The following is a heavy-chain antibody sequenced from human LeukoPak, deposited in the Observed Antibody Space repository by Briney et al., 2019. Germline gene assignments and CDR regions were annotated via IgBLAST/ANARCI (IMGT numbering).Heavy chain of an antibody. Sequence: GGSLRLSCAASGFTFSSYGMHWVRQAPGKGLEWVAVISYDGSNKYYADSVKGRFTISRDNSKNTLHLQMNSLRAEDTALYYCAKDQNFDWVPHDHWGQGTLVTVSS. CDR1: GFTFSSYG. V-gene: IGHV3-30*18. J-gene: IGHJ5*02. D-gene: IGHD3-9*01. CDR2: ISYDGSNK. CDR3: AKDQNFDWVPHDH.